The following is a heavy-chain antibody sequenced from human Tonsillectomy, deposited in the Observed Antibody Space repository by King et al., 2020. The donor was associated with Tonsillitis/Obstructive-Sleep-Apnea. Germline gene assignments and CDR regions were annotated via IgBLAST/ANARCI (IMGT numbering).Heavy chain of an antibody. CDR3: VRSSVTTYGPGDY. CDR1: GGSISSGGYY. V-gene: IGHV4-31*03. D-gene: IGHD4-17*01. CDR2: IYYSGST. J-gene: IGHJ4*02. Sequence: QLQESGPGLVKPSQTLSLTCTVSGGSISSGGYYWNWIRQHPGKGLEWIGYIYYSGSTYYNPSLKSRITISVDTSKNQFSLKLSSVTAADTAVYYCVRSSVTTYGPGDYWGQGTMVTVSS.